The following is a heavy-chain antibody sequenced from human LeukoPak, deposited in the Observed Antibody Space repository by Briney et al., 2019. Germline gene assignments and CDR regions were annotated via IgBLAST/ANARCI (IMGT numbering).Heavy chain of an antibody. CDR3: ARSLASYYDFWSGYSYFDY. Sequence: SVKVSCKASGGTFSSYAISWVRQAPGQGLEWMGGIIPIFGTANYAQKFQGRVTITADESTGTAYMELSSLRSEDTAVYYCARSLASYYDFWSGYSYFDYWGQGTLVTVSS. CDR2: IIPIFGTA. V-gene: IGHV1-69*13. D-gene: IGHD3-3*01. CDR1: GGTFSSYA. J-gene: IGHJ4*02.